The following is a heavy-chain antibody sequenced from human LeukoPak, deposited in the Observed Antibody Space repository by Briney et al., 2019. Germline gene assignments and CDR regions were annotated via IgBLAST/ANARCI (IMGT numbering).Heavy chain of an antibody. D-gene: IGHD6-13*01. CDR3: ARDARVGYSSSWYYYMDV. CDR1: GYTFTSYG. V-gene: IGHV1-2*06. CDR2: INPNSGGT. J-gene: IGHJ6*03. Sequence: ASVKVSCKASGYTFTSYGISWVRQAPGQGLEWMGRINPNSGGTNYAQKFQGRVTMTRDTSISTAYMELSRLRSDDTAVYYCARDARVGYSSSWYYYMDVWGKGTTVTVSS.